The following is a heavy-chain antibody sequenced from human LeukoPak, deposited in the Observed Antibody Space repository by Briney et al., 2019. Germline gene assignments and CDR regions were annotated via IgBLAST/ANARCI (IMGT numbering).Heavy chain of an antibody. CDR1: GFTFNNYV. CDR3: ARGPGSSGGAYVGDY. V-gene: IGHV3-23*01. D-gene: IGHD3-22*01. CDR2: ISTGSST. J-gene: IGHJ4*01. Sequence: PGGSLRLSCTASGFTFNNYVMSWVRQAPGKGLEWVSSISTGSSTNYADSVKGRFTISRDNSKNTLYLQMNSLRVEDTAVYYCARGPGSSGGAYVGDYWGPGTLVTVSS.